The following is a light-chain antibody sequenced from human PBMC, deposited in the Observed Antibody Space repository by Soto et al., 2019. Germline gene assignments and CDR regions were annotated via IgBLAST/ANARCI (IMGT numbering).Light chain of an antibody. Sequence: EIVMTQSPATLSVSPGERATLSCRASQSVSSYLAWYQQKPGQAPRLLIYRTSNRATGIPDRFSGSGSGTDFTLTISRLEPEDFAVYYCQQYGSSYPWTFGQGTKVDIK. J-gene: IGKJ1*01. CDR1: QSVSSY. CDR2: RTS. CDR3: QQYGSSYPWT. V-gene: IGKV3-20*01.